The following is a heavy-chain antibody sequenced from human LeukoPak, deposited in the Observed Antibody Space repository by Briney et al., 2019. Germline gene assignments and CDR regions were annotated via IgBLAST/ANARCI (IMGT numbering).Heavy chain of an antibody. CDR1: GGSFSGYY. CDR3: ARHRDVEMAAFDI. D-gene: IGHD5-24*01. V-gene: IGHV4-34*01. J-gene: IGHJ3*02. CDR2: INHSGST. Sequence: SETLSLTCAVYGGSFSGYYWSWIRQPPGKGLEWIGEINHSGSTNYNPSLKSRVTISVDTSKNQFSLKLSSVTAADTAVYYCARHRDVEMAAFDIWGQGTTVTVSS.